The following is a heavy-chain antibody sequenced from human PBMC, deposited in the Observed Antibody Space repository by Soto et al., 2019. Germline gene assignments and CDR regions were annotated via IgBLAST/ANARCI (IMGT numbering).Heavy chain of an antibody. CDR2: IYYSGST. D-gene: IGHD3-3*01. J-gene: IGHJ4*02. CDR1: GCSLSSGGYS. CDR3: ARAYDFWSGYYL. Sequence: SETLSLTSTFFGCSLSSGGYSLSWIRQHPGKGLEWIGYIYYSGSTYYNAFLKSRVTISVDTSKNQFSLKLSSVTAADTAVYYCARAYDFWSGYYLWGQGTLLTVSS. V-gene: IGHV4-31*03.